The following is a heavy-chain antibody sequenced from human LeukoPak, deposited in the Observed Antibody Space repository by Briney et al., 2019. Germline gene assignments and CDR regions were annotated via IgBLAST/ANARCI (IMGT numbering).Heavy chain of an antibody. V-gene: IGHV3-23*01. D-gene: IGHD6-13*01. J-gene: IGHJ6*02. Sequence: PGGSLRLSCAASGFTFSSYAMSWVRQAPGKGLEWVSAISGSGGSTYYADSVKGRFTISRDNSKNTLYLQMNSLRAEDTAVYYCAKDQPTVPKSNIAAAGTRYYYYYGMDVWGQGTTVTVSS. CDR2: ISGSGGST. CDR1: GFTFSSYA. CDR3: AKDQPTVPKSNIAAAGTRYYYYYGMDV.